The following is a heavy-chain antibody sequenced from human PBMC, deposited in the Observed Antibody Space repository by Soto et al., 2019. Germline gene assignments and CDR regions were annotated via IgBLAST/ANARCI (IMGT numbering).Heavy chain of an antibody. CDR3: ARVAGVNGDYVNWFDP. CDR1: GFIFSNYV. V-gene: IGHV3-30-3*01. Sequence: PGGSLRLSCAASGFIFSNYVMHWVRQTPGRGLEWVAAITNDGSNQHYRDSVKGRFTISRDNSKNRLFLQMNSLRVEDTAVYYCARVAGVNGDYVNWFDPWGQGTLVTVSS. J-gene: IGHJ5*02. D-gene: IGHD4-17*01. CDR2: ITNDGSNQ.